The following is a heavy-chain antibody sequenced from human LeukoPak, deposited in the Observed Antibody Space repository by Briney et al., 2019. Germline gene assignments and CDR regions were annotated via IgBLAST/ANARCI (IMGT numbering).Heavy chain of an antibody. CDR2: IYHSGST. J-gene: IGHJ3*02. CDR1: GYSISSGYY. V-gene: IGHV4-38-2*02. Sequence: SETLSLTCTVSGYSISSGYYWGWIRQPPGKGLEWIGSIYHSGSTYYNPSLKSRVTISVDTSKNQFSLKLSSVTAADTAVYYCARGLDDSRGYYLPYAFDIWGQGTMVTVSS. D-gene: IGHD3-22*01. CDR3: ARGLDDSRGYYLPYAFDI.